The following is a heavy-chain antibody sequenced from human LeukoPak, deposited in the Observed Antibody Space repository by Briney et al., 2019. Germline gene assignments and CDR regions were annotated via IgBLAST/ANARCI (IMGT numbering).Heavy chain of an antibody. CDR2: ISSGGTTI. V-gene: IGHV3-48*02. J-gene: IGHJ4*02. Sequence: GGSLRLSCAASGFTFSTSNMNWVRQAPGKGLEWVSYISSGGTTIYYADSVKGRFTISRDNAKNSLYLQMNSLIDEDTAVYYCAGVRCSAGTCSYFDYWGQGTLVTVSS. CDR1: GFTFSTSN. CDR3: AGVRCSAGTCSYFDY. D-gene: IGHD2-15*01.